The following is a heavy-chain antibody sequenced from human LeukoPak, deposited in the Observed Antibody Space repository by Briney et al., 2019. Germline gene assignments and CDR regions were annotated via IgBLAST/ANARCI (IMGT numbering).Heavy chain of an antibody. CDR3: AREYYGSGNYRYFGLDV. CDR1: GFTFRSYG. V-gene: IGHV3-33*01. D-gene: IGHD3-10*01. J-gene: IGHJ6*02. CDR2: IWYDGSNK. Sequence: GGSLRLSCAASGFTFRSYGMHWVRQAPGKGLEWVAVIWYDGSNKYYADSVKGRFTISRDNSKNTLYLQMNSLRAEDTAVYSCAREYYGSGNYRYFGLDVWGQGTTVTVSS.